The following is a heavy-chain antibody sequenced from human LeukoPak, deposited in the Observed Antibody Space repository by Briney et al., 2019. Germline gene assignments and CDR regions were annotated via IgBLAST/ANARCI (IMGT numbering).Heavy chain of an antibody. Sequence: SETLSPTCTVSGGSITSYYWTWTRQPPGKGLEWIGYIYHSGTTNYNPSLKSLVSISVDRSKNQFSLKLSSVTTADTAVYYCAQKAPYSPGYSQHWGQGTLVTVSS. J-gene: IGHJ1*01. D-gene: IGHD2-15*01. CDR3: AQKAPYSPGYSQH. CDR1: GGSITSYY. CDR2: IYHSGTT. V-gene: IGHV4-59*01.